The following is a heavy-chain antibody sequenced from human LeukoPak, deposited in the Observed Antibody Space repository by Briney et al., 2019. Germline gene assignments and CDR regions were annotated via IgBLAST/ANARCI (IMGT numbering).Heavy chain of an antibody. CDR3: ARVSGDGYNPFDS. D-gene: IGHD5-24*01. J-gene: IGHJ4*02. CDR2: INHSGST. Sequence: SETLSLTCAVYGGSFSGYYWSWIRQPPGKGLEWIGEINHSGSTNYNPSLKSRGTISVDTSKNQFSLKLSSVTAADTAVYYCARVSGDGYNPFDSWGQGTLVTVSS. V-gene: IGHV4-34*01. CDR1: GGSFSGYY.